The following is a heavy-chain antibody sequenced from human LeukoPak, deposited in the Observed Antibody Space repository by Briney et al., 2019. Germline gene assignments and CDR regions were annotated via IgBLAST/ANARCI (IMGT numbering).Heavy chain of an antibody. D-gene: IGHD6-13*01. Sequence: GGSLRLSCAASGFTFNGNGMHWVRQAPGKGLEWVAFIRYDGNTKYYPDSVKGRFTISRDNSKNTLYLQMSSLRGDDTAVYYCVKDCPGDSSPEGVCHYYMDVWGKGATVTVSS. CDR2: IRYDGNTK. CDR3: VKDCPGDSSPEGVCHYYMDV. V-gene: IGHV3-30*02. CDR1: GFTFNGNG. J-gene: IGHJ6*03.